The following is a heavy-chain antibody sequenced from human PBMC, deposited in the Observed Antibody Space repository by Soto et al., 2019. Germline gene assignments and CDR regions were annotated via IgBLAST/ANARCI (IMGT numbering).Heavy chain of an antibody. D-gene: IGHD4-17*01. CDR2: IDHSGST. V-gene: IGHV4-34*01. J-gene: IGHJ4*02. Sequence: PSETLSLTCAVYGGSFSGYYWSWIRQPPGKGLEWIGEIDHSGSTNYNPSLKSRVTISVDTSKNQFSLKLSSVTAADTAVYYCARFTYGDFGFDYWGQGTLVTVSS. CDR3: ARFTYGDFGFDY. CDR1: GGSFSGYY.